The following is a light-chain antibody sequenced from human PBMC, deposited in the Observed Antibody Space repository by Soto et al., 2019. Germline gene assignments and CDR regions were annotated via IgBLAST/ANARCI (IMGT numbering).Light chain of an antibody. V-gene: IGKV3-20*01. CDR3: QQYGTSPFT. J-gene: IGKJ3*01. CDR1: QSVSSSY. Sequence: EIVLTQSPGTLSLSPGERATFSCRASQSVSSSYLAWYQQKPCQAPRLLIYGASSRATGIPDRFSGSGSGTDFTLTISRLEPVDLAVYNCQQYGTSPFTIGPGTKVDIK. CDR2: GAS.